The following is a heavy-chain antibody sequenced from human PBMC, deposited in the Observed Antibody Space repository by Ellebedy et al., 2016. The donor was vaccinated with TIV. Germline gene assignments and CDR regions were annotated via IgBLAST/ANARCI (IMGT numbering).Heavy chain of an antibody. D-gene: IGHD2-15*01. V-gene: IGHV4-59*01. CDR2: ISYSGST. J-gene: IGHJ3*02. CDR1: GGSISPYY. Sequence: MPSETLSLTCTVSGGSISPYYWSRIRQPPGKGLEWIGYISYSGSTNYNPSLQSRVTISVDASKNQFSLKLTSVTAADTAVYYCARVVWQLPVSYAFDIWGQGTMVTVSS. CDR3: ARVVWQLPVSYAFDI.